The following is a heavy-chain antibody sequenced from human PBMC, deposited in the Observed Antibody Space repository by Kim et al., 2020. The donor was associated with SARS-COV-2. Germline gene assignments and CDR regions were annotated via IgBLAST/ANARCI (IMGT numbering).Heavy chain of an antibody. CDR2: INHSGST. CDR3: ARGRRTFGYSSSWLDY. Sequence: SETLSLTCAVYGGSFSGYYWSWIRQPPGKGLEWIGEINHSGSTNYNPSLKSRVTISVDTSKNQFSLKLSSVTAADTAVYYCARGRRTFGYSSSWLDYWGQGTLVTVSS. J-gene: IGHJ4*02. CDR1: GGSFSGYY. V-gene: IGHV4-34*01. D-gene: IGHD6-13*01.